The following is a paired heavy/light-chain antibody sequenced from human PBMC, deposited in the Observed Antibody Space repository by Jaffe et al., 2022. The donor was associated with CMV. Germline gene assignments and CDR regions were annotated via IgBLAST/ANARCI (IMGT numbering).Heavy chain of an antibody. Sequence: LQESGPGLVKPSATLSLNCTLSTDSIRTSYYYWGWIRQSPGKGLEWIGSVYYSGTTYYNSSLKSRITISVDTSKNQFSLRLNSVTAADTALYFCARGRNLGYCSGGRCTLFDLWGQGSLVTVSS. V-gene: IGHV4-39*02. J-gene: IGHJ4*02. CDR1: TDSIRTSYYY. CDR2: VYYSGTT. CDR3: ARGRNLGYCSGGRCTLFDL. D-gene: IGHD2-15*01.
Light chain of an antibody. Sequence: EIVMTQSPATLSVSPGEGATLSCRASESVDSNLAWYQQKPGQAPRLLIYAASTRATDVPVRFTGGGSGTEFTLTISSLQSEDFAVYHCQHYHGWPHTFGQGTKLEIK. V-gene: IGKV3-15*01. J-gene: IGKJ2*01. CDR1: ESVDSN. CDR3: QHYHGWPHT. CDR2: AAS.